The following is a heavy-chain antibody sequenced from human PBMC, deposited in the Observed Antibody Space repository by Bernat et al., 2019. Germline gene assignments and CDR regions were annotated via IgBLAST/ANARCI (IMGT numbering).Heavy chain of an antibody. CDR1: GGSFSGYY. CDR2: INHSGST. Sequence: QVQLQQWGAGLLKPSETLSLTCAVYGGSFSGYYWSWIRQPPGKGLEWIGEINHSGSTNYNPSLKSRVTISVDTSKNQFSLKLSSVTAADTAVYYCARESMIVVVITMVFERYNWFDPWGQGTLVTVSS. V-gene: IGHV4-34*01. CDR3: ARESMIVVVITMVFERYNWFDP. J-gene: IGHJ5*02. D-gene: IGHD3-22*01.